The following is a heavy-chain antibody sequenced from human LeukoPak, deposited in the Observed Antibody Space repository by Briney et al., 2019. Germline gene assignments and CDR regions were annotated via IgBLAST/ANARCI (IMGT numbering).Heavy chain of an antibody. Sequence: SETLSLTCTVSGGSISSYYWSWIRQPPGKGPEWIGEINHSGSTNYNPSLKSRVTISVDTSKNQFSLKLSSVTAADTAVYYCARPNGYGIRVFNYWGQGTLVTVSS. V-gene: IGHV4-34*01. D-gene: IGHD5-18*01. CDR2: INHSGST. J-gene: IGHJ4*02. CDR3: ARPNGYGIRVFNY. CDR1: GGSISSYY.